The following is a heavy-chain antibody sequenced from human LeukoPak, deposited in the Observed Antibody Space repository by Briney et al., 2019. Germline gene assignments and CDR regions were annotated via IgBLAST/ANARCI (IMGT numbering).Heavy chain of an antibody. CDR3: ARDIVVVPAAIPYYYYYYMDV. D-gene: IGHD2-2*02. CDR1: GDSFSSVTDY. J-gene: IGHJ6*03. V-gene: IGHV4-39*07. Sequence: PSETLSLTCTVSGDSFSSVTDYWAWIRQPPGKGLEWIASGDYSGGKYYNPSLESRVAISTDMSKSQISLKLTSVTGADTAVYYCARDIVVVPAAIPYYYYYYMDVWGKGTTVTVSS. CDR2: GDYSGGK.